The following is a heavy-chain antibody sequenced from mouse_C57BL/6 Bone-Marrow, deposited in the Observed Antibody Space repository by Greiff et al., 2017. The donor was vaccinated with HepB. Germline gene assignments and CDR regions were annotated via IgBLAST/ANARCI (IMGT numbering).Heavy chain of an antibody. V-gene: IGHV1-80*01. CDR2: IYPGDGDT. CDR3: ARKILDGSSYFDD. CDR1: GYAFSSYW. D-gene: IGHD1-1*01. J-gene: IGHJ2*01. Sequence: QVQLQQSGAELVKPGASVKISCKASGYAFSSYWMNWVKQRPGKGLEWIGQIYPGDGDTNYNGKFKGKATLTADKSSSTAYMQLSSLTSEDSAVYFCARKILDGSSYFDDWGQGTTLTVSS.